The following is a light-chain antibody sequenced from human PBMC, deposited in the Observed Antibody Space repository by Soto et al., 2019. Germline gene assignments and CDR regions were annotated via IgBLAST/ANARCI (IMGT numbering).Light chain of an antibody. CDR2: GTSSGTP. Sequence: EIVLTQSPGTLSLSPGERATLSCRASQSVSSTYLAWYQQKPGQAPRLLTYGTSSGTPSRATGIPDRFSGSGSGTDFALTISGLEPEDFAVYYCQQYGDSPWTFGQGTKVDIK. CDR1: QSVSSTY. J-gene: IGKJ1*01. CDR3: QQYGDSPWT. V-gene: IGKV3-20*01.